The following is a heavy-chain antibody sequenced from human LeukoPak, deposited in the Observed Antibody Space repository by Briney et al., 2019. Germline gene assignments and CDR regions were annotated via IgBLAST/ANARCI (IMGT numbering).Heavy chain of an antibody. CDR1: GFTLSNNY. D-gene: IGHD2-21*01. J-gene: IGHJ5*02. V-gene: IGHV3-53*01. Sequence: GWSVRLSRAASGFTLSNNYMSWVRRAAGRGLEGVGLIYSAGGTYYADSVQGRFTNSRDNSKNTLHLQMNSLRAEDSAVYYCVRNSGELGAWGEGSLVAVSS. CDR3: VRNSGELGA. CDR2: IYSAGGT.